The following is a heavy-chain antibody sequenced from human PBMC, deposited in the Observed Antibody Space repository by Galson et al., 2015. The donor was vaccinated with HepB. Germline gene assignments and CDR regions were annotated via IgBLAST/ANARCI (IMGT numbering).Heavy chain of an antibody. CDR3: ARDLRDQLRGYYYYYMDV. Sequence: SLRLSCAASGFTFSDYYMTWIRQAPGKGLKWVSYISSSGNTIYYADSVKGRFTISRDNAKNSLYLQMNSLRAEDTAVYYCARDLRDQLRGYYYYYMDVWGKGTTVTVSS. CDR1: GFTFSDYY. J-gene: IGHJ6*03. D-gene: IGHD2-2*01. CDR2: ISSSGNTI. V-gene: IGHV3-11*01.